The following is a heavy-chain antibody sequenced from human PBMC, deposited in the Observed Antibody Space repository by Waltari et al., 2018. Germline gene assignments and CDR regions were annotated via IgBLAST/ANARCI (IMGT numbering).Heavy chain of an antibody. J-gene: IGHJ6*03. CDR3: AAWFRESGGGYYMDV. Sequence: QLQLQESGSGLVKPSQTLSLTCAVSGGSISSGGYSWSWIQQPPGKGLEWIGYIYHIGSTYYNPSLKSRVTISVDRSKNQFSLKLSSVTAADTAVYYCAAWFRESGGGYYMDVWGKGTTVTVSS. CDR2: IYHIGST. V-gene: IGHV4-30-2*01. CDR1: GGSISSGGYS. D-gene: IGHD3-10*01.